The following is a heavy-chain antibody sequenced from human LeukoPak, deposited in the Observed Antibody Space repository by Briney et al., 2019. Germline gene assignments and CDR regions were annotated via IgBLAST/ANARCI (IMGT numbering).Heavy chain of an antibody. CDR2: IWYDGSNK. J-gene: IGHJ4*02. V-gene: IGHV3-33*01. CDR1: GFTFSSYG. D-gene: IGHD6-19*01. Sequence: EGSLRLSCAASGFTFSSYGMHWVRQAPGKGLEWVAVIWYDGSNKYYADSVKGRFTISRDNSKNTLYLQMNSLRAEDTAVYYYARIGAGYSSGWYYFDYWGQGTLVTVSS. CDR3: ARIGAGYSSGWYYFDY.